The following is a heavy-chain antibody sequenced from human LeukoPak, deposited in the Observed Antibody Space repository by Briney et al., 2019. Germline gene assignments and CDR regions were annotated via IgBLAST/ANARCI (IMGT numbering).Heavy chain of an antibody. D-gene: IGHD2-15*01. CDR3: AKEACSGSCYSDYFDY. V-gene: IGHV3-30*18. J-gene: IGHJ4*02. CDR2: ISYDGSNK. CDR1: GFTFSNYG. Sequence: PGGSLRLSCAASGFTFSNYGMHWVRQAPGKGLEWVAVISYDGSNKYYADSVKGRFTISRDNSKNTLYLQMNSLRAEDTAVYSCAKEACSGSCYSDYFDYWGQGTLVTVSS.